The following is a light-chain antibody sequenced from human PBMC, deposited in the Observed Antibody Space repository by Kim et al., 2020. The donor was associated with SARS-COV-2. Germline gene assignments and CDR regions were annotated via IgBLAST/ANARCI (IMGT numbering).Light chain of an antibody. J-gene: IGKJ3*01. V-gene: IGKV1-27*01. CDR3: QEYNSAPFT. CDR2: AAS. Sequence: DIQMTQSPSSLSASVGDRVTITCRASQDISNYLDWYQQKPGKVPKVLIYAASTLQSGVPSRFSGSGSGTEFTLTIGSLQPEDAATYYCQEYNSAPFTFGPGTKVDIK. CDR1: QDISNY.